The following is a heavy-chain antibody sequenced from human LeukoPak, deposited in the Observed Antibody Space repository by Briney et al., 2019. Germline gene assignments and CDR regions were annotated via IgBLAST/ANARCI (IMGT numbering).Heavy chain of an antibody. Sequence: GGSLRLSCAASGFSFGSFAMIWVRQAPGKGLEGGSGIIGSWGTTFYSDSVKCRFTLSGDNSKNTLYLKMNSLRAEDTAIYYCAKKEGGTYSSWYMDVWGKGTTVTVSS. CDR1: GFSFGSFA. CDR3: AKKEGGTYSSWYMDV. D-gene: IGHD2-15*01. V-gene: IGHV3-23*01. CDR2: IIGSWGTT. J-gene: IGHJ6*03.